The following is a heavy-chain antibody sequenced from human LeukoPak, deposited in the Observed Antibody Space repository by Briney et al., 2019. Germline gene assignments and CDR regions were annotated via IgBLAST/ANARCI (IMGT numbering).Heavy chain of an antibody. CDR3: ARDFLSDGTDFGVVQIDY. J-gene: IGHJ4*02. CDR2: IIPTLGIA. CDR1: GGTFSSYT. Sequence: ASVKVSCKASGGTFSSYTISWVRQAPGQGLEWMGRIIPTLGIANYAQKFQGRVTITADKSTSTAYMELGSLRSEDTAVYYCARDFLSDGTDFGVVQIDYWGQGTLVTVSS. D-gene: IGHD3-3*01. V-gene: IGHV1-69*04.